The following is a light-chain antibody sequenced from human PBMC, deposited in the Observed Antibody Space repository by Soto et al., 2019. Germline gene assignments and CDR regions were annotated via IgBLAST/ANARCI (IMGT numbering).Light chain of an antibody. J-gene: IGKJ1*01. Sequence: DIQMTQSPSTLSASVGDRVTIICRASQSISSWLAWYQQKPGTAPKLLIYKASTLQSGVPSRFSGSGSGTEFTLTISSLQPDDSATYYCQQYRDNWTFGQGTKVEIK. CDR2: KAS. CDR3: QQYRDNWT. CDR1: QSISSW. V-gene: IGKV1-5*03.